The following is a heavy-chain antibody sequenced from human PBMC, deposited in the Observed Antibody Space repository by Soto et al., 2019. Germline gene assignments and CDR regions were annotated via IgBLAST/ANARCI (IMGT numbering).Heavy chain of an antibody. D-gene: IGHD3-22*01. Sequence: GGSLRLSCAASGFTFSSYAMHWVRQAPGKGLEWVAVISYDGSNKYYADSVKGRFTISRDNSKNTLYLQMNSLRAEDTAAYYCARETGLNYYDSSGYYSTPYYYYGMDVWGQGTTVTVSS. J-gene: IGHJ6*02. CDR3: ARETGLNYYDSSGYYSTPYYYYGMDV. V-gene: IGHV3-30-3*01. CDR1: GFTFSSYA. CDR2: ISYDGSNK.